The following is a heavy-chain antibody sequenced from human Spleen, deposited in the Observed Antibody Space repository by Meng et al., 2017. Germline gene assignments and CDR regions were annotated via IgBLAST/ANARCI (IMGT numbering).Heavy chain of an antibody. J-gene: IGHJ6*01. CDR3: ARGKQWNYAMDV. D-gene: IGHD6-19*01. Sequence: ASVKVSCKASGYTFTSYGITWVRQAPGQGLEWMGWISAYNGNTNYAQKFQGRVTMTTDTSTSTAYMGLRSLRSDDTAVYYCARGKQWNYAMDVWGQGTTVTVSS. CDR2: ISAYNGNT. CDR1: GYTFTSYG. V-gene: IGHV1-18*01.